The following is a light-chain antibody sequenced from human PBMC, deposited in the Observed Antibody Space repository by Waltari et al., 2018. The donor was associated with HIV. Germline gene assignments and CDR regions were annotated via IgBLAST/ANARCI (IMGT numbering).Light chain of an antibody. Sequence: QSVLTQPPSVSGAPGQRVTISCTGSSSNIGAGYDVHWYQQLPGTAPQLRIVGNSYRPSGAPDRCSGSKSGTSASLAITGLQAEDEADYYCQSYYSSLSAYVVFGGGTKLTVL. CDR3: QSYYSSLSAYVV. CDR2: GNS. CDR1: SSNIGAGYD. J-gene: IGLJ2*01. V-gene: IGLV1-40*01.